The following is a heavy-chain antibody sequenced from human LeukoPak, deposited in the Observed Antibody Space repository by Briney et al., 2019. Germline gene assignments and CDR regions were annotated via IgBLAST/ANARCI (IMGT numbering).Heavy chain of an antibody. Sequence: SETLSLTCTVSGGSISSTSYYWAWIRQPPGKGREWVGSIYYSGSTYYNPSLKSRVTISVDTSKNQFSLKLSSVTAADTAVYYCARVSPDYGDYWYFDLWGRGTLVTVSS. CDR3: ARVSPDYGDYWYFDL. CDR1: GGSISSTSYY. D-gene: IGHD4-17*01. CDR2: IYYSGST. J-gene: IGHJ2*01. V-gene: IGHV4-39*07.